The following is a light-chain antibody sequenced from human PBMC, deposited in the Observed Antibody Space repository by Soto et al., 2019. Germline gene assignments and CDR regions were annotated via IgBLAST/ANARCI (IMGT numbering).Light chain of an antibody. V-gene: IGLV4-69*01. CDR2: LNSDGSH. CDR1: SGHSSSA. J-gene: IGLJ2*01. CDR3: QTWGTDTVV. Sequence: QTVVTQSPSASASLGASVKLTCTLSSGHSSSAIAWHQQQPEKGPRYLMRLNSDGSHNNGDGIPDRFSGSSSGAERYLTISNLQSEDEADYYCQTWGTDTVVFGGGTKLTVL.